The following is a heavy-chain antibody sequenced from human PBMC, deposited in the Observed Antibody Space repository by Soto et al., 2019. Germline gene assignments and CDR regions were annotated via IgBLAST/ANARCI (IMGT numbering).Heavy chain of an antibody. CDR3: ARDRGYYESSGYFDY. CDR1: GFTFSDYY. Sequence: RRLSCAASGFTFSDYYMSWIRQAPGKGLEWVSYIGSSDNIIYYADSVKGRFTISRDNAKNSLYLQMNSLRAEDTAVYYCARDRGYYESSGYFDYWGQGTLVTVSS. CDR2: IGSSDNII. J-gene: IGHJ4*02. V-gene: IGHV3-11*01. D-gene: IGHD3-22*01.